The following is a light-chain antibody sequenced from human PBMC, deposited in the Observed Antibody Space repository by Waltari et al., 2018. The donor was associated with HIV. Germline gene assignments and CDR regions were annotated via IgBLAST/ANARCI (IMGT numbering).Light chain of an antibody. Sequence: IEMTQSPDSLAVSLGERATINCKSSPSVLYSANNKNYLAWYQQKPGQPPKLLFYWASTRESGVPDRFRGTGSGTDFTLTITSLQAEDVAVYYCQQYYSSPRTFSQGTKVEVK. CDR3: QQYYSSPRT. J-gene: IGKJ1*01. CDR1: PSVLYSANNKNY. CDR2: WAS. V-gene: IGKV4-1*01.